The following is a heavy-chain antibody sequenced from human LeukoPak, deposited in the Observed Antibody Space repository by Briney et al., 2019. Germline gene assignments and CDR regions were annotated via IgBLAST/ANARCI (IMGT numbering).Heavy chain of an antibody. Sequence: SETLSLTCTVSGGSISSYYWNWIRQPPGKGLEWIGYIHYSGNTNYNPSLKSRVTTSIDTSKNQFSLNLSSVTAADTAVYYCARARIPGYSSGLDYWGQGTLVTVSS. CDR3: ARARIPGYSSGLDY. CDR2: IHYSGNT. D-gene: IGHD6-19*01. J-gene: IGHJ4*02. V-gene: IGHV4-59*01. CDR1: GGSISSYY.